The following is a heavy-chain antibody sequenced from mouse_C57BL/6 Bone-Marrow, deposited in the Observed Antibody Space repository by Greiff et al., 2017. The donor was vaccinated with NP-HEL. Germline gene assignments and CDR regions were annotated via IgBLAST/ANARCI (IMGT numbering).Heavy chain of an antibody. D-gene: IGHD2-1*01. J-gene: IGHJ4*01. CDR1: GYTFTDYE. Sequence: QVHVKQSGAELVRPGASVTLSCKASGYTFTDYEMHWVKQTPVHGLEWIGAIDPETGGTAYNQKFKGKAILTADKSSSTAYMELRSLTSEDSAVYYCTRAIYYGNFYYYAMDYWGQGTSVTVSS. CDR3: TRAIYYGNFYYYAMDY. V-gene: IGHV1-15*01. CDR2: IDPETGGT.